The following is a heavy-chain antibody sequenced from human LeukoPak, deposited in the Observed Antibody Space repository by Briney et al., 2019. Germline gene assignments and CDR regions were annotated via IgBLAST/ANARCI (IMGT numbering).Heavy chain of an antibody. CDR1: GGSISSGGYY. CDR3: ARAELRGWFDP. Sequence: PSETLSLTCTVSGGSISSGGYYWSWIRQHPGKGPEWIGYIYYSGSTYYNPSLKSRVTISVDTSKNQFSLKLSSVTAADTAVYYCARAELRGWFDPWGQGTLVTVSS. D-gene: IGHD1-7*01. V-gene: IGHV4-31*03. CDR2: IYYSGST. J-gene: IGHJ5*02.